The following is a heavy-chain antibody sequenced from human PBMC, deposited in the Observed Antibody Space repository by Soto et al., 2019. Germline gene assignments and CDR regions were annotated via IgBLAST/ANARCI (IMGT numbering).Heavy chain of an antibody. D-gene: IGHD2-8*01. CDR3: AKTSLAMIYAISVYGMYV. Sequence: EVQLWESGGGFIHQGGSLRRSCAASGFSFSSCALNWVRQAPGKGLEWGSIISGSDDSTFYADSLKGRFTISRDKSSSTLYLPITSRRAEYTALYSCAKTSLAMIYAISVYGMYVWRIGTTVTVSS. CDR2: ISGSDDST. V-gene: IGHV3-23*01. J-gene: IGHJ6*04. CDR1: GFSFSSCA.